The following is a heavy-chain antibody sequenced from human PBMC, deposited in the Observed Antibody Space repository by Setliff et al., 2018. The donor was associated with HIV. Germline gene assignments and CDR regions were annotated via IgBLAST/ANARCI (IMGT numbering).Heavy chain of an antibody. CDR2: FDPEYDKT. CDR1: GYTLTELS. Sequence: GASVKVSCKVSGYTLTELSIHWVRQAPGKGLEWMGGFDPEYDKTFYAPKFQGRVTITADESTTTAYMELSSLRSEDTAVYYCARIPNHSSGFDYWGQGTPVTVSS. J-gene: IGHJ4*02. D-gene: IGHD3-22*01. V-gene: IGHV1-24*01. CDR3: ARIPNHSSGFDY.